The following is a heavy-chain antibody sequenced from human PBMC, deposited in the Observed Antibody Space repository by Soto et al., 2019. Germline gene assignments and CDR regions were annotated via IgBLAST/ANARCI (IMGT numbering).Heavy chain of an antibody. CDR2: IKEDGSEK. Sequence: DVPLVESGGDLVQPGGSLRLSCADSRFTFSGYWMYWVRQAPGKGLEWVANIKEDGSEKNYVDSVRGRFTISRDNAKNSLYLQMNSLRAEDTAVYYCARGARIWGQGTMVTVSS. V-gene: IGHV3-7*01. CDR1: RFTFSGYW. J-gene: IGHJ3*02. CDR3: ARGARI.